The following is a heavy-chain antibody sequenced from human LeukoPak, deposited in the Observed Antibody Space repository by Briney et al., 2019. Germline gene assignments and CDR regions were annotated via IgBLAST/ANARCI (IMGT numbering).Heavy chain of an antibody. CDR3: AREGEYSSSSGFVD. D-gene: IGHD6-6*01. J-gene: IGHJ4*02. CDR2: IYYSGST. Sequence: PSETLSLTCTVPGGSISSYYWSWIRQPPGKGLEWSGYIYYSGSTNYNPSLKSRVTISVDTSKNQFSLKLSSVTAADTAVYYCAREGEYSSSSGFVDWGQGTLVTVSS. V-gene: IGHV4-59*01. CDR1: GGSISSYY.